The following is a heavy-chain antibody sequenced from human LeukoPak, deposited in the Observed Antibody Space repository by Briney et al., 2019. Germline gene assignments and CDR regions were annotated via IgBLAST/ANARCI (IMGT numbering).Heavy chain of an antibody. D-gene: IGHD2-2*01. CDR1: GFTFDDYG. J-gene: IGHJ4*02. V-gene: IGHV3-23*01. CDR2: IIGGGGST. CDR3: AHGAMYQLDY. Sequence: PGGSLRLSCAASGFTFDDYGMSWVRQGPGKGLEWVSGIIGGGGSTYYADSVKGRFTISGDNSRNTLFLQMNSLRAEDTAVYYCAHGAMYQLDYWGQGTLVTVSS.